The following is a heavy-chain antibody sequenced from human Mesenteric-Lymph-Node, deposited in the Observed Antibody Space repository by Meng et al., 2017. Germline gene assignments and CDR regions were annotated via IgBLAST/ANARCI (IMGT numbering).Heavy chain of an antibody. CDR2: IYTSGSS. CDR3: ARDSYDYVWGSYRPFDY. V-gene: IGHV4-61*02. Sequence: SETLSLTCTVSGGSISSGSYYWSWIRQTAGKGLEWIGRIYTSGSSNYNPSLKSRVTISVDTSKNQFSLKLSSVTAADTAVYYCARDSYDYVWGSYRPFDYWGQGTLVTVSS. D-gene: IGHD3-16*02. CDR1: GGSISSGSYY. J-gene: IGHJ4*02.